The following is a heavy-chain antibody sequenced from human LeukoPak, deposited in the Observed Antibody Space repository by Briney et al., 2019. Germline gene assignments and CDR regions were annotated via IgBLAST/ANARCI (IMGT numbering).Heavy chain of an antibody. CDR1: GGSISSYY. Sequence: PSETLSLTCTVSGGSISSYYWSWIRQPPGKGLEWIGYIYYSGSTNYNPSLKSRVTISVDTSKNQFSLKLSSVTAADTAVYYCARHYGGNSEGDAFDIWGQGTMVTVSS. CDR2: IYYSGST. J-gene: IGHJ3*02. D-gene: IGHD4-23*01. CDR3: ARHYGGNSEGDAFDI. V-gene: IGHV4-59*08.